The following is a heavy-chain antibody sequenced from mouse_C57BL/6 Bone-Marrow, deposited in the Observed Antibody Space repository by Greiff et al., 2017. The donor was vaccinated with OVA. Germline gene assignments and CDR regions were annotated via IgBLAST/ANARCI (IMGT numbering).Heavy chain of an antibody. D-gene: IGHD2-3*01. J-gene: IGHJ2*01. CDR2: INPSTGGT. V-gene: IGHV1-42*01. Sequence: VQLQQSGPELVKPGASVKISCKASGYSFTGYYMNWVKQSPEKSLEWIGEINPSTGGTTYNQKFKAKATLTVDKSSSTAYMQLKSLTSEDSAVYYCARYEGFYYFDYWGQGTTLTVSS. CDR3: ARYEGFYYFDY. CDR1: GYSFTGYY.